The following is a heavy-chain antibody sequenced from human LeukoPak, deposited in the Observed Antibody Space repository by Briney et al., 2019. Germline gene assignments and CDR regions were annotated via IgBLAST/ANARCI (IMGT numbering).Heavy chain of an antibody. D-gene: IGHD1-26*01. CDR1: XGSIXXXY. J-gene: IGHJ4*02. V-gene: IGHV4-59*01. Sequence: PSEXXXLXXXVSXGSIXXXYWSXXXXXPXXXXEWIGYIYYSGSTNYNPSLKSRVTISVDTSKNQFSLKLSSVTAADTAVYYCARKDVPAGIDYWGQGTLVTVSS. CDR3: ARKDVPAGIDY. CDR2: IYYSGST.